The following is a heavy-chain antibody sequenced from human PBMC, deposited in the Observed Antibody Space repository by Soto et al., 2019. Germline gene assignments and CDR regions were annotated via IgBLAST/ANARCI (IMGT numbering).Heavy chain of an antibody. V-gene: IGHV3-9*01. J-gene: IGHJ4*02. D-gene: IGHD5-12*01. CDR3: AKDLTDIASGSTGFDY. CDR2: ISWNSGSI. Sequence: PGGSLRLSCGASGFTFDDYAMHWVRQAPGKGLEWVSGISWNSGSIDYADSVKGRFTISRDNAKNSLYLQMNSLRAEDTALYYCAKDLTDIASGSTGFDYWGQGTLVTVSS. CDR1: GFTFDDYA.